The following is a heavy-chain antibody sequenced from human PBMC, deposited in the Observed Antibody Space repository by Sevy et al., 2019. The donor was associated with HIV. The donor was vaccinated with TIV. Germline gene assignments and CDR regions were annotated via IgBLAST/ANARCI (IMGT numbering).Heavy chain of an antibody. CDR1: GGSISSYY. Sequence: SETLSLTCTVSGGSISSYYWSWIRQPPGKGLEWIGYIYYSGITNYNPSLKSRVTISVDTSKNQFSLKLSSVTAADTAVYYCARGSYYDFWSGPTYYFDYWGQGTLVTVSS. V-gene: IGHV4-59*13. D-gene: IGHD3-3*01. CDR3: ARGSYYDFWSGPTYYFDY. CDR2: IYYSGIT. J-gene: IGHJ4*02.